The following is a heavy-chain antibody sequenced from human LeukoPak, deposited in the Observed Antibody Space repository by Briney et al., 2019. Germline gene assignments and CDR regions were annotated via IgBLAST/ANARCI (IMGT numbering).Heavy chain of an antibody. D-gene: IGHD3-10*01. J-gene: IGHJ5*02. CDR2: IYTSGST. Sequence: PSETLSLTCTVSGGSISSGSYYWSWIRQPAGKGLEWIGRIYTSGSTNYNPSLKSRVTISVDTSKNQFSLKLSSVTAADTAVYYCARDSYYYGSGSYWFDPWGQGTLVTVSS. CDR1: GGSISSGSYY. CDR3: ARDSYYYGSGSYWFDP. V-gene: IGHV4-61*02.